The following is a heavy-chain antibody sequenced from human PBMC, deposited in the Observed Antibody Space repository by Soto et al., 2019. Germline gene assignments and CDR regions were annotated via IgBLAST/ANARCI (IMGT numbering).Heavy chain of an antibody. CDR2: ISYDGSNK. D-gene: IGHD6-13*01. CDR3: ARDRAIAAAGYYYYYGMDV. V-gene: IGHV3-30-3*01. Sequence: QVQLVESGGGVVQPGRSLRLSCAASGFTFSSYAMHWVRQAPGKGLEWVAVISYDGSNKYYADSVKGRFTISRDNSKNTLYLEMNSLRAEDTAVYYCARDRAIAAAGYYYYYGMDVWGQGTTVTVSS. CDR1: GFTFSSYA. J-gene: IGHJ6*02.